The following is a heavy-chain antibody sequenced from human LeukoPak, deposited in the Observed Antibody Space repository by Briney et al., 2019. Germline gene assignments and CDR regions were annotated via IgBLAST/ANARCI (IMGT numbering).Heavy chain of an antibody. V-gene: IGHV3-23*01. CDR1: GFTFNNYA. Sequence: GGSLRLSCAASGFTFNNYAMSWVRQAPGKGLEWVSSIGDSGDTTYYADSVKGRFTISRDNSKNMLYLQMNSLRADDTALYYCAKVDGTTMVVIITHLDYWGQGALVTVSS. J-gene: IGHJ4*02. CDR2: IGDSGDTT. CDR3: AKVDGTTMVVIITHLDY. D-gene: IGHD3-22*01.